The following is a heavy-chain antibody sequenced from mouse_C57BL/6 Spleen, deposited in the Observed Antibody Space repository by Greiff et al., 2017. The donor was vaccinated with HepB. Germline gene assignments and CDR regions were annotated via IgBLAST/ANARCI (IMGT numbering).Heavy chain of an antibody. CDR3: ARIDEGYWYFDV. CDR1: GYSITSDY. CDR2: ISYSGST. Sequence: EVQLQESGPGLAKPSQTLSLTCSVTGYSITSDYWNWIRQFPGNKLEYMGYISYSGSTYYNPSLKSRIAITRDTSKNQYYLQLNSVTTEDTATYYCARIDEGYWYFDVWGTGTTVTVSS. V-gene: IGHV3-8*01. J-gene: IGHJ1*03.